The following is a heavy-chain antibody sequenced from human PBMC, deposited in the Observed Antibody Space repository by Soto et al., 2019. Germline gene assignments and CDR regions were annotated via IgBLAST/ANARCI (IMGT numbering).Heavy chain of an antibody. CDR3: PAELGFGKLSVV. J-gene: IGHJ6*02. D-gene: IGHD3-10*01. V-gene: IGHV1-69*01. Sequence: QVQVVQSGVEVRRPGSWVKVSCKASGDTVKNCVISWVRQAPGQGLEWMGGIIPLFGTTDFAKRFQGRLTITTDESTTTAYMELSRLRSEDTATYYCPAELGFGKLSVVWGQGTTVIVSS. CDR2: IIPLFGTT. CDR1: GDTVKNCV.